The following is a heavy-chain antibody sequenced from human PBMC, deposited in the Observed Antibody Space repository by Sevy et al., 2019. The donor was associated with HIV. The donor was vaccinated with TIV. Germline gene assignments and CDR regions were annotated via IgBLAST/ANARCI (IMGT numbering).Heavy chain of an antibody. CDR3: ARGLMDFWSGFSSHIYIMHV. CDR1: GYTFSDYI. V-gene: IGHV7-4-1*02. CDR2: INTKTGHP. Sequence: ASVKVSCKASGYTFSDYIITWVRQAPGQGLEWMGWINTKTGHPTYAQAFTGRLVLSLDTSVTTAYLQISSLKSEDTAVYYCARGLMDFWSGFSSHIYIMHVRGQGTTVTVSS. D-gene: IGHD3-3*01. J-gene: IGHJ6*02.